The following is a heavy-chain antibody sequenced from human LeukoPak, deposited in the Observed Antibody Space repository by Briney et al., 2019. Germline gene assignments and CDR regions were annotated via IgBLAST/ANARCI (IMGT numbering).Heavy chain of an antibody. J-gene: IGHJ4*02. CDR2: ISGSGGST. CDR3: AKDLRFLEWLSDNTYDY. Sequence: PGGSLRLSCAASGFTSSSYAMSWVRQAPGKGLEWVSAISGSGGSTYYADSVKGRFTISRDNSKNTLYLQTNSLRAEDTAVYYCAKDLRFLEWLSDNTYDYWGQGTLVTVSS. D-gene: IGHD3-3*01. CDR1: GFTSSSYA. V-gene: IGHV3-23*01.